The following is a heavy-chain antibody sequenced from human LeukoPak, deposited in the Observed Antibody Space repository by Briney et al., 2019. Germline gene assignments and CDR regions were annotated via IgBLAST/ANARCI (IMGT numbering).Heavy chain of an antibody. Sequence: SETLSLTCTVSGGSISNYFWSWIRQPPGNGLEWIGYISSSGSTNYNPSLKSRVTMSIHTSKNQFSLKLSSVTAADTPVYYCARDNSGWLVNFEYWGLGTLVTVSS. CDR2: ISSSGST. D-gene: IGHD6-19*01. J-gene: IGHJ4*02. CDR3: ARDNSGWLVNFEY. CDR1: GGSISNYF. V-gene: IGHV4-59*01.